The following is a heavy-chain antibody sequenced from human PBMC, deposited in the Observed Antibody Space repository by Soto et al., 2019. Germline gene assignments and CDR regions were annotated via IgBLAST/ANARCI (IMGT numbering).Heavy chain of an antibody. Sequence: QVQLVQSGAEVKKPGASVKVSCKASGYTFTGYYMHWVRQAPGQGLEWMGWINPNSGGTNYAQKLQGRVTMTRDTSISTAYMELSRLRSDDTAVYYCAADLTGHAFDIWGQGTMVTVSS. CDR2: INPNSGGT. CDR1: GYTFTGYY. V-gene: IGHV1-2*02. CDR3: AADLTGHAFDI. J-gene: IGHJ3*02. D-gene: IGHD7-27*01.